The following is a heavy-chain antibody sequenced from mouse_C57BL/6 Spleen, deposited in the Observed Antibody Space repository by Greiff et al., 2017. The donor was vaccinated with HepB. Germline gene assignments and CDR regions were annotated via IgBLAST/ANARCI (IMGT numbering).Heavy chain of an antibody. J-gene: IGHJ2*01. V-gene: IGHV5-4*03. Sequence: EVKVEESGGGLVKPGGSLKLSCAASGFTFSSYAMSWVRQTPEKRLEWVATISDGGSYTYYPDNVKGRFTISRDNAKNNLYLQMSHLKSEDTAMYYCARATIGYFDYWGQGTTLTVSS. CDR2: ISDGGSYT. D-gene: IGHD2-14*01. CDR3: ARATIGYFDY. CDR1: GFTFSSYA.